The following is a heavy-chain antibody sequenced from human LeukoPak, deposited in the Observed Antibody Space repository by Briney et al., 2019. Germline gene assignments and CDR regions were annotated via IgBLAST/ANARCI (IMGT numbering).Heavy chain of an antibody. CDR2: ISTSSSYI. V-gene: IGHV3-11*06. CDR1: GFTFSDYY. Sequence: PGGSLRLSCAASGFTFSDYYMSWIRQAPGKGLEWVSSISTSSSYIYYADSMKGRFTISRDNAKNSPYLQMNSLRAEDTAVYYCARVEGNIVTTTEGYFDYWGQGTLVTVSS. J-gene: IGHJ4*02. D-gene: IGHD5-12*01. CDR3: ARVEGNIVTTTEGYFDY.